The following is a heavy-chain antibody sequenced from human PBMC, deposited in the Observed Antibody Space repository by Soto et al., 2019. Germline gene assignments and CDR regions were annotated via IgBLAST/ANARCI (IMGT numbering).Heavy chain of an antibody. D-gene: IGHD3-10*01. CDR1: GLTVSNAY. CDR3: VRPLPSGRNYGLDV. V-gene: IGHV3-53*01. J-gene: IGHJ6*02. CDR2: IYDNGTT. Sequence: EVQLVESGGGLIQPGGSLRLSCAASGLTVSNAYMAWVRQAPGMGLEWVSVIYDNGTTYYADSVKGRFTISRDTSTNTLSLQMDSLRAEDTAVYYCVRPLPSGRNYGLDVWGQRTTVTVSS.